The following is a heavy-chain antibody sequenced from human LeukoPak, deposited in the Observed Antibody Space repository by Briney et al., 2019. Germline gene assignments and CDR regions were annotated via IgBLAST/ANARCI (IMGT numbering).Heavy chain of an antibody. CDR3: ARDPPFSSGWSQNFFDF. Sequence: GGSLRLSCVASGFSFTNYAMSWVRQAPGKGLEWVALISYDGGNENYADSVKGRFTISRDNSKNTLFLQMDSLRADDTAVYYCARDPPFSSGWSQNFFDFWGQGTPVTVSS. V-gene: IGHV3-30*14. CDR1: GFSFTNYA. CDR2: ISYDGGNE. J-gene: IGHJ4*02. D-gene: IGHD6-19*01.